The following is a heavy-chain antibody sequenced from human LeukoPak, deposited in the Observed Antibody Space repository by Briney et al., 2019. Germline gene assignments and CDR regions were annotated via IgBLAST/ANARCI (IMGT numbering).Heavy chain of an antibody. D-gene: IGHD4-11*01. Sequence: GSLRLSCAASGFTFSSYWMSWVRQAPGKGLEWIGSIYYSGSTYYNPSLKSRVTISVDTSKNQFSLKLSSVTAADTAVYYCARALDYMSAFDIWGQGTMVTVSS. CDR2: IYYSGST. J-gene: IGHJ3*02. CDR1: GFTFSSYW. CDR3: ARALDYMSAFDI. V-gene: IGHV4-39*07.